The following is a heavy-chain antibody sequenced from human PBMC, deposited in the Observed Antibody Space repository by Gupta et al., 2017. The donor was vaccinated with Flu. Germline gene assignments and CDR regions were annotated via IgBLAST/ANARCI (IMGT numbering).Heavy chain of an antibody. CDR2: ISGSSNTI. J-gene: IGHJ4*02. V-gene: IGHV3-23*01. D-gene: IGHD6-19*01. CDR3: AKSMYTSGWYDY. Sequence: EAQLLESGGGLVQPGGSLRLSCAASGFTFSTYDMSWVRQAPGKVLEWVSGISGSSNTIYYADAVKGRFTISRDNSKNTLYLQMNSLRAEDTAVYYCAKSMYTSGWYDYWGQGTLVTVSS. CDR1: GFTFSTYD.